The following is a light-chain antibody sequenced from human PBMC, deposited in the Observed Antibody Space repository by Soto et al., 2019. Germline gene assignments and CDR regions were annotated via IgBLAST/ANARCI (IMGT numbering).Light chain of an antibody. CDR2: GAS. CDR1: QSVSSN. Sequence: EIVMTQSPATLSVSPGERATLSCRASQSVSSNLALYQQKPGQAPRLLIYGASNRATGIPARFSGSGSGTEFTLTIRSLQSEDYAVYYCHQYNNWPPWTFGQGTKVEIK. V-gene: IGKV3-15*01. CDR3: HQYNNWPPWT. J-gene: IGKJ1*01.